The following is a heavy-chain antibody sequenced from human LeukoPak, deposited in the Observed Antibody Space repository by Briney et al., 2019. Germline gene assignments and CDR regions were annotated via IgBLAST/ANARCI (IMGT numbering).Heavy chain of an antibody. Sequence: RTGGSLSLSCAASGFTLSNAWRSWVLQAPGKGLEWVGRIKNKTDGETADYAAPVKGRFTISRDDSKNILYLQMSSLTGEDTAVYYCTTEWRYCSSIKCYFDYWGQGTLVSVSS. CDR1: GFTLSNAW. V-gene: IGHV3-15*01. CDR2: IKNKTDGETA. CDR3: TTEWRYCSSIKCYFDY. D-gene: IGHD2-2*01. J-gene: IGHJ4*02.